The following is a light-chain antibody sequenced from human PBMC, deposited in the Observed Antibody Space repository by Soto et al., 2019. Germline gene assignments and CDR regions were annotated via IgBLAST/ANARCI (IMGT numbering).Light chain of an antibody. CDR2: SNH. Sequence: QSVLTQPPSASGTPGQWVTISCSGSSSNIGSNAVDWYQQLPGTAPKLLIYSNHQRPSGVPDRFSGSKSGTSASLAISGLQSDDEAEYYCAAWDDSLNGVVFGGGTKLTVL. V-gene: IGLV1-44*01. J-gene: IGLJ2*01. CDR3: AAWDDSLNGVV. CDR1: SSNIGSNA.